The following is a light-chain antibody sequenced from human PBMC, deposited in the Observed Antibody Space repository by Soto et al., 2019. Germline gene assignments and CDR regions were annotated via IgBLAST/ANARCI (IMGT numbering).Light chain of an antibody. V-gene: IGKV3-11*01. Sequence: EIVLTQSPATLSLSPGERATLSCRASQSVGTYLAWYQHNPGQAPRLLIYDASNRATGIPARFSGSGSGTDFSLTISSPEPEDFAGYYCQQRYHWPNTFGQGTKLEIK. CDR3: QQRYHWPNT. CDR2: DAS. CDR1: QSVGTY. J-gene: IGKJ2*01.